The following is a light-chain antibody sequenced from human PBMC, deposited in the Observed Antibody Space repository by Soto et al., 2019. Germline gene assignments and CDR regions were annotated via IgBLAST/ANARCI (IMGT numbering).Light chain of an antibody. CDR2: DAS. CDR3: QQSYSTSWT. Sequence: DIQMPQSPSSLSASVGDSVTIICRASQSVSTRLAWYQQKPGKATKVLIYDASSWAGGVPSRFTGSGSGTEFTLTISSLQPEDFATYYCQQSYSTSWTFGQGTKV. J-gene: IGKJ1*01. CDR1: QSVSTR. V-gene: IGKV1-5*02.